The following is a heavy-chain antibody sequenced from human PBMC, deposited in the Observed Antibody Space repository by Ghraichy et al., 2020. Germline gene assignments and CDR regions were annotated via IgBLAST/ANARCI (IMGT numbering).Heavy chain of an antibody. V-gene: IGHV3-74*01. J-gene: IGHJ4*02. CDR2: IKSDGSST. CDR3: AREYCSGGSCYFGTGGSHFDY. D-gene: IGHD2-15*01. Sequence: ESLNISCAASGFTLSNYWMHWVRQAPGKGLVWVSRIKSDGSSTSYADSVKGRFTISRDNAKNTLYLQMNSLRAEDTAVYYCAREYCSGGSCYFGTGGSHFDYWGQGTLVTVSS. CDR1: GFTLSNYW.